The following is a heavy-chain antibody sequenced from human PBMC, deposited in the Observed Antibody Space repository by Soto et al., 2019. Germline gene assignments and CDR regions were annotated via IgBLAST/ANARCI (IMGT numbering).Heavy chain of an antibody. CDR3: ARGQYDSSGYYYVLSHHFDY. V-gene: IGHV4-30-4*01. D-gene: IGHD3-22*01. J-gene: IGHJ4*02. Sequence: SSETLSLTCTVSGGSISSGDYYWSWIRQPPGKGLEWIGYIYYSGSTYYNPSLKSRVTISVDTSKNQLSLKLSSVTAADTAVYYCARGQYDSSGYYYVLSHHFDYWGQGTLVTVSS. CDR1: GGSISSGDYY. CDR2: IYYSGST.